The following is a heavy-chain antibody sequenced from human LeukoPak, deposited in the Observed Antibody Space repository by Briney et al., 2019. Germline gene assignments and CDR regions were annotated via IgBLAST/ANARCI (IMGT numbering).Heavy chain of an antibody. CDR1: GFTFSSSW. CDR3: PRDSSGYAY. J-gene: IGHJ4*02. V-gene: IGHV3-7*01. Sequence: PGGSLRLSCAASGFTFSSSWMSWVRQAPGKGLEWVANTNQVGSEEYYVDSVKGRFTISRDNAKNSLYLQMNSLSAEDTAVYYCPRDSSGYAYWGQGTLVTVSS. CDR2: TNQVGSEE. D-gene: IGHD3-22*01.